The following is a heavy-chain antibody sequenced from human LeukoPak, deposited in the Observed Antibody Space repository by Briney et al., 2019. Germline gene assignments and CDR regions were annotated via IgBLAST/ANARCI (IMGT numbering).Heavy chain of an antibody. Sequence: PGGSLRLSCAASGFTFSSYSMNWVRRAPGKGLEWVSSISSSSSYIYYADSVKGRFTISRDNAKNSLYLQMNSLRAEDTAVYYCARDVHYDSSGYYYADAFDIWGQGTMVTVSS. CDR1: GFTFSSYS. CDR3: ARDVHYDSSGYYYADAFDI. CDR2: ISSSSSYI. D-gene: IGHD3-22*01. V-gene: IGHV3-21*01. J-gene: IGHJ3*02.